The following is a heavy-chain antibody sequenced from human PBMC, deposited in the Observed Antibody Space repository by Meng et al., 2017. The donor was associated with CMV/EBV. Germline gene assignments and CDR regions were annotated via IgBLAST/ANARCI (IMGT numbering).Heavy chain of an antibody. V-gene: IGHV4-34*01. Sequence: ESLKISCAVYGGSFSGYYWSWIRQPPGKGLEWIGEINHSGSTNYNPSLKSRVTISVDTSKNQFSLKLSSVTAADTAAYYCARGRHSYYYGSGSWGMDVWGQGTTVTVSS. CDR3: ARGRHSYYYGSGSWGMDV. D-gene: IGHD3-10*01. CDR1: GGSFSGYY. CDR2: INHSGST. J-gene: IGHJ6*02.